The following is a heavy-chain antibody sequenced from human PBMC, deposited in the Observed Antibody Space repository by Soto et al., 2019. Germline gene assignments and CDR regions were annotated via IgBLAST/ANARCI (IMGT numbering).Heavy chain of an antibody. CDR3: AKDKNYVRWGKAPLYYFDY. D-gene: IGHD3-10*02. CDR1: GFTFSSYA. J-gene: IGHJ4*02. Sequence: GGSLRLSCAASGFTFSSYAMSWVRQAPGKGLEWVSAISGSGGSTYYADSVKGRFTISRDNSKNTLYLQMNSLRAEDTAVYYCAKDKNYVRWGKAPLYYFDYWGQGTLVTVSS. CDR2: ISGSGGST. V-gene: IGHV3-23*01.